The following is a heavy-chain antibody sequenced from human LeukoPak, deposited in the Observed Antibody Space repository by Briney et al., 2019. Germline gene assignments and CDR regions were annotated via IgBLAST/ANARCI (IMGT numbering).Heavy chain of an antibody. CDR2: IYSGGST. V-gene: IGHV3-53*01. J-gene: IGHJ4*02. Sequence: GGSLRLSCAASGFTVSSNHMSWVRQAPGKGLEWVSVIYSGGSTYYADSVKGRFTISRDNSKNTLYLQMNSLRAEDTAVYYCARDSYYGSGSRYFDYWGQGTLVTVSS. D-gene: IGHD3-10*01. CDR3: ARDSYYGSGSRYFDY. CDR1: GFTVSSNH.